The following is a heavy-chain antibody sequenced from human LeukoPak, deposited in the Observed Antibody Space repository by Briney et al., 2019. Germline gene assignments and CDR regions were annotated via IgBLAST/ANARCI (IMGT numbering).Heavy chain of an antibody. CDR3: ARDNPTAAYFDY. D-gene: IGHD2-2*01. CDR2: ISYDGSNK. J-gene: IGHJ4*02. V-gene: IGHV3-30*14. Sequence: GGSLRLSCAASGFTFSSYAMHWVRQAPGKGLEWVAVISYDGSNKYYADSVKGRFTISRDNSKNTLYLQMNSLRAEDTAVYYCARDNPTAAYFDYWGQGTLVTVSS. CDR1: GFTFSSYA.